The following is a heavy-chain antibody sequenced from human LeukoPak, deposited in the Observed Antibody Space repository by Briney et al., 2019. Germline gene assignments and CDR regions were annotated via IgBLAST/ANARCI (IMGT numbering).Heavy chain of an antibody. V-gene: IGHV3-30*18. J-gene: IGHJ6*02. CDR2: ISYDGSNK. CDR3: AKDYYDSSGYYSDYYYYGMDV. D-gene: IGHD3-22*01. CDR1: GFTFSSYG. Sequence: PGGSLRLSCAASGFTFSSYGMHWVRQAPGKGLEWVAVISYDGSNKYYADSVKGRFTIFRDNSKNTLYLQMNSLRAEDTAVYYCAKDYYDSSGYYSDYYYYGMDVWGQGTTVTVSS.